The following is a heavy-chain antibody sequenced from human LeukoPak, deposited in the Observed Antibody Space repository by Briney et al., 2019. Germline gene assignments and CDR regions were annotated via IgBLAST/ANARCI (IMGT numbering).Heavy chain of an antibody. Sequence: GGSLRLSCAATGFTFSTYVMTWVRQAPGKGLACVSGIRGGGSSTYYADCVKGRFTISRDNSKNTLYLQVNSLRAEDTAVYFCAKTYSSGWYYFDYWGQGNLVTVSS. D-gene: IGHD6-19*01. J-gene: IGHJ4*02. CDR3: AKTYSSGWYYFDY. V-gene: IGHV3-23*01. CDR1: GFTFSTYV. CDR2: IRGGGSST.